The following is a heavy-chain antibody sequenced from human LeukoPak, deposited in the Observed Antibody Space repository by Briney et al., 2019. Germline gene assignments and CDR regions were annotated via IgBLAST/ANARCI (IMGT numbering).Heavy chain of an antibody. CDR2: INAGNGNT. Sequence: ASVKVSCKASGYTFTSYAMHWVRQAPGQRLEWMGWINAGNGNTKYSQKFQGRVTITRDTSASTAYMELSSLRSEDTAVYYCARDKGQQLSPIDYWGQGTLVTVSS. J-gene: IGHJ4*02. D-gene: IGHD6-13*01. CDR3: ARDKGQQLSPIDY. CDR1: GYTFTSYA. V-gene: IGHV1-3*01.